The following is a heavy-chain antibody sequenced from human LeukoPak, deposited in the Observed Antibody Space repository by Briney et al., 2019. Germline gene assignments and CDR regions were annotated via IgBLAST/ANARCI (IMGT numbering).Heavy chain of an antibody. CDR3: ARDSEDIVVVVAAM. CDR2: INPNSGGT. Sequence: ASLRVSCKASGYTFTRYYMPSVCQAPGQGREWMGGINPNSGGTNYAQKFPGRVTMTRDTSISKAYMELSRLRSDDTAVYYCARDSEDIVVVVAAMWGQGTLVTVSS. CDR1: GYTFTRYY. V-gene: IGHV1-2*02. D-gene: IGHD2-15*01. J-gene: IGHJ4*02.